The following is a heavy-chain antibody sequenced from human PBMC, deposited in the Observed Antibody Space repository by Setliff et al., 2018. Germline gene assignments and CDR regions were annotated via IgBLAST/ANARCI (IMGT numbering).Heavy chain of an antibody. J-gene: IGHJ5*02. CDR3: ARDPAPRLRFLERFDP. D-gene: IGHD3-3*01. V-gene: IGHV1-46*01. CDR1: GGTFSYF. CDR2: INPSGGYT. Sequence: ASVKVSCKASGGTFSYFMQWVRQAPGQGLEWMGMINPSGGYTIYAQKFQGRVTMTTDTSTSTAYMELRSLRSDDTAVYYCARDPAPRLRFLERFDPWGQGTLVTVS.